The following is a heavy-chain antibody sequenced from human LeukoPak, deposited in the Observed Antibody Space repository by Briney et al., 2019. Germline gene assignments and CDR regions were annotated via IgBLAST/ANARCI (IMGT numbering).Heavy chain of an antibody. V-gene: IGHV3-74*01. D-gene: IGHD3-16*01. CDR1: GYTFSRYW. J-gene: IGHJ4*02. CDR3: TRDTFGGDDF. CDR2: INEDGSTT. Sequence: SGGSLTLSCVGSGYTFSRYWMHWVRHAPGKGLVWVSRINEDGSTTDYADSVKGRFTISRDNAKNTLSLQMNSLRAEDTAVYYCTRDTFGGDDFWGQGTVLPVSS.